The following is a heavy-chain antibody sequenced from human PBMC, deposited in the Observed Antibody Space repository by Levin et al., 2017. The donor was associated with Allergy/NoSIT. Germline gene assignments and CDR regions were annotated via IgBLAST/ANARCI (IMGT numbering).Heavy chain of an antibody. J-gene: IGHJ4*02. CDR2: IYWDDDR. Sequence: KRSGPTLVKPTETLTLTCTFSGFSLTSSGVGVGWIRQPPGKALEWLALIYWDDDRRYRPSLKSRLAISKDTSRKQVVLTMTYMEPLDTATYFGGQVTGTSAKSEHWGQGIMVTVSS. CDR1: GFSLTSSGVG. V-gene: IGHV2-5*02. D-gene: IGHD1-7*01. CDR3: GQVTGTSAKSEH.